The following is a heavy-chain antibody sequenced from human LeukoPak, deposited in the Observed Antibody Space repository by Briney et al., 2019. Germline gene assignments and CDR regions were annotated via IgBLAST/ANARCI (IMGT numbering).Heavy chain of an antibody. J-gene: IGHJ4*02. Sequence: SETLSLTCTVSGGSISRYYYSWIRQPPGKGLEWIGYIYYSGSTDYNPSLKSRVTISVDTSKNQFSLKLSSVTAADTAVYYCARDVGGGPFFDYWGQGILVTVSS. CDR1: GGSISRYY. CDR2: IYYSGST. D-gene: IGHD2-15*01. CDR3: ARDVGGGPFFDY. V-gene: IGHV4-59*01.